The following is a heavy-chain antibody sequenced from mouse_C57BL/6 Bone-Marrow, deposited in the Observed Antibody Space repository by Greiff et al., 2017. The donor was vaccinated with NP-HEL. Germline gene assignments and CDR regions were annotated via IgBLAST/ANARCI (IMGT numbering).Heavy chain of an antibody. J-gene: IGHJ4*01. Sequence: QVQLKQPGAELVKPGASVKLSCKASGYTFTSYWMYWVKQRPGRGLEWIGRIDPNSGGTKYNEKFKSKATLTVDKPSSTAYMQLSSLTSEDSAVYYCARRFTTVKGSAMDYWGQGTSVTVSS. CDR3: ARRFTTVKGSAMDY. D-gene: IGHD1-1*01. CDR2: IDPNSGGT. V-gene: IGHV1-72*01. CDR1: GYTFTSYW.